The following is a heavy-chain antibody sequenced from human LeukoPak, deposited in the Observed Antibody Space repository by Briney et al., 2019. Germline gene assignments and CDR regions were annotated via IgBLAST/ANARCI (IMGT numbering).Heavy chain of an antibody. Sequence: PGRSLGLSCAASGFTFSSYGMHWVRQAPGEGLEWVAVISYDGSNKYYADSVKGRFTISRDNSKNTLYLQMNSLRAEDTAVYYCAKDYNYYGSGSYYKHWGQGTLVTVSS. CDR3: AKDYNYYGSGSYYKH. V-gene: IGHV3-30*18. J-gene: IGHJ1*01. CDR1: GFTFSSYG. D-gene: IGHD3-10*01. CDR2: ISYDGSNK.